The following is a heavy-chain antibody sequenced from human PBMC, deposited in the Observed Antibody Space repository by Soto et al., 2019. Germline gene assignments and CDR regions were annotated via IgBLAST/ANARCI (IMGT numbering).Heavy chain of an antibody. V-gene: IGHV4-4*02. CDR3: ARDRSSGGVYSRRWIDP. Sequence: PSETLSLTCGVSSGSITSSNYWSWVRQPPGKGLEWIGEIYHSGRTHHNPSLKSRVTISVDKSMNQFSLRLTSVTAADTAVYYCARDRSSGGVYSRRWIDPWGQGLLVTVSS. J-gene: IGHJ5*02. CDR1: SGSITSSNY. D-gene: IGHD5-12*01. CDR2: IYHSGRT.